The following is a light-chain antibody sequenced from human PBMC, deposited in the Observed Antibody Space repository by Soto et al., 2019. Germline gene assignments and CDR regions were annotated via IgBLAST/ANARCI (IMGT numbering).Light chain of an antibody. CDR2: DVN. Sequence: QSALTQPRSVSGSPGQSVTISCTGTSSDVGAYNYVSWYQQYPGKAPKLVIYDVNKRPSGVPDRFSGSKSGNSASLTISGLQAEDEADYYCCSFASSYTFWVFGGGTQLTVL. CDR1: SSDVGAYNY. CDR3: CSFASSYTFWV. V-gene: IGLV2-11*01. J-gene: IGLJ3*02.